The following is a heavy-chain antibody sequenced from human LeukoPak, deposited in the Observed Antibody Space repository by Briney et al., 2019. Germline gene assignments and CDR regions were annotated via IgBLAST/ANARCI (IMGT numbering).Heavy chain of an antibody. J-gene: IGHJ4*02. CDR3: ARGSTVTNFDY. Sequence: GSLRLSCAASGFTFSSYSMNWIRQPPGKGLEWIGYIYYSGSTYYNPSLKSRVTISVDTSKNQFSLKLSSVTAADTAVYYCARGSTVTNFDYWGQGTLVAVSS. V-gene: IGHV4-59*12. CDR2: IYYSGST. CDR1: GFTFSSYS. D-gene: IGHD4-17*01.